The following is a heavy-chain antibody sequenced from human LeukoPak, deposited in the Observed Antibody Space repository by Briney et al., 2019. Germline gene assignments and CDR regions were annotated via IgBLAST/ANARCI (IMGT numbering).Heavy chain of an antibody. CDR2: IKQDGSKN. J-gene: IGHJ5*02. CDR1: GFTFSNYW. D-gene: IGHD6-13*01. CDR3: AREISSWYRTEGRFDP. V-gene: IGHV3-7*01. Sequence: PGGSLRLSCAASGFTFSNYWMTWVRQAPGKGLEWVANIKQDGSKNYFVESLEGRFTISRDNAKNSLYLQMNSLRAEDTAVYYCAREISSWYRTEGRFDPWGQGTLVTVSS.